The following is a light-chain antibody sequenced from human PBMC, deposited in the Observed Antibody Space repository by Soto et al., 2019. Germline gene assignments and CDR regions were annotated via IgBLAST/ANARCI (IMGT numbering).Light chain of an antibody. CDR1: SSEVGDYNY. CDR2: EVS. V-gene: IGLV2-8*01. CDR3: SSYTGSSNLVF. Sequence: QSALTQPPSASGSPGQSVTISCTGTSSEVGDYNYVSWYQQHPGKAPKLMIYEVSKRPSGVPDRFSGSKSGNTASLTVSGLQGEDEADYYCSSYTGSSNLVFFAGGTKLTVL. J-gene: IGLJ2*01.